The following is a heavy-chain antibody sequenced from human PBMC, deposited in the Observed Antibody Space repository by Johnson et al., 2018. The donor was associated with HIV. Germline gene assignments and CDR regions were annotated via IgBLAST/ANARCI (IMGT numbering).Heavy chain of an antibody. CDR3: VTADRGSA. Sequence: VQLVESGGDLVQPGGSLRLSCAASGFTVSTNYMSWIRQAPGKGLEWVSVIYSGDTTYYAGSVKGRFTISRDNSKNTLYLQMNSLRVDDTAVYYCVTADRGSAWGRGTTVTVSS. CDR2: IYSGDTT. V-gene: IGHV3-66*01. D-gene: IGHD1-26*01. J-gene: IGHJ3*01. CDR1: GFTVSTNY.